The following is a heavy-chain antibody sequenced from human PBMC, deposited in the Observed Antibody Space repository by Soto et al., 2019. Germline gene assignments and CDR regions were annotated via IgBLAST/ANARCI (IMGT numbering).Heavy chain of an antibody. J-gene: IGHJ4*02. CDR2: RSYDGSKI. V-gene: IGHV3-30*18. Sequence: QVQLVESGGGVVQPGRSLRLSCAASGFTFSSYGMHWVRQAPGKGLEWVAVRSYDGSKIHYADSVKGRFTISRDNSKKTLYLQMNSLRAEDTAVYYCAKARGTRFGPFDYWGQGTLVTVSS. CDR3: AKARGTRFGPFDY. CDR1: GFTFSSYG. D-gene: IGHD3-16*01.